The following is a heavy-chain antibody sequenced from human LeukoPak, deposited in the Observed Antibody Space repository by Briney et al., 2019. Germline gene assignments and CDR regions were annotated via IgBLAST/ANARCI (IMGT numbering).Heavy chain of an antibody. CDR2: ISGSCGST. J-gene: IGHJ4*02. CDR3: AKGARYSYGDDY. D-gene: IGHD5-18*01. V-gene: IGHV3-23*01. CDR1: GFTFSSHA. Sequence: GGSLRLSCAASGFTFSSHAMSCVRQAPGKGLEWISAISGSCGSTYYADSVKGRFTISRDNSKNTLYLQMNSLRAEDTAVYYCAKGARYSYGDDYWGKGTLVTVSS.